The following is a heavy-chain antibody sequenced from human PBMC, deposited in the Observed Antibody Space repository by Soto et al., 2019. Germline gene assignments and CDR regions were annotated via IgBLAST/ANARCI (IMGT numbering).Heavy chain of an antibody. D-gene: IGHD2-8*01. CDR3: ARDLERGTNGVCYSCFDY. V-gene: IGHV3-30-3*01. CDR2: ISYDGSNK. Sequence: GGSLRLSCAASGFTFSSYAMHWVRQAPGKGLEWVAVISYDGSNKYYADSVKGRFTISRDNSKNTLYLQMNSLRAEDTAVYYCARDLERGTNGVCYSCFDYWGQGTLVTVSS. CDR1: GFTFSSYA. J-gene: IGHJ4*02.